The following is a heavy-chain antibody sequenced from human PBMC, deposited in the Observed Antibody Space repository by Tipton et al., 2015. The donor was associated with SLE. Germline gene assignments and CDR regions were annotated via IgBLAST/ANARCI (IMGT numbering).Heavy chain of an antibody. CDR2: IKEDGNEK. CDR1: GFAFSTDW. J-gene: IGHJ4*02. V-gene: IGHV3-7*01. Sequence: SLRLSCAASGFAFSTDWMTWVRQAPGKGLEWVANIKEDGNEKYYLDSVKGRFTISRDNAKNSLSLQMNSLTAEDTAVYYCATGKFGGYWGQGTLVTVSS. D-gene: IGHD3-10*01. CDR3: ATGKFGGY.